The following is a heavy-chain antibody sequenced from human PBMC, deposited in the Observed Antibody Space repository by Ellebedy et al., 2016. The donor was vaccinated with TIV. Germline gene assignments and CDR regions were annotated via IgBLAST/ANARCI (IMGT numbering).Heavy chain of an antibody. CDR3: ARTRIYGSGSYRSYYYYGMDV. V-gene: IGHV3-33*01. D-gene: IGHD3-10*01. CDR1: GFTFSTYG. J-gene: IGHJ6*02. CDR2: IWYDGSNK. Sequence: GESLKIFCAASGFTFSTYGMHWVRQAPGKGLEWVAVIWYDGSNKYYADSVKGRFTISRDNSKNTLYLQMNSLRAEDTAVYYCARTRIYGSGSYRSYYYYGMDVWGQGTLVTVSS.